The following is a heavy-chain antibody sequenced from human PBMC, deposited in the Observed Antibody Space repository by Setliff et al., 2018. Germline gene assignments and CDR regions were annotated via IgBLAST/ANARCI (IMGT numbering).Heavy chain of an antibody. D-gene: IGHD6-13*01. CDR3: ARDPRYSSSWYSFDI. Sequence: PSETLSLTCTVSGGSISSGSYYWSWIRQPAGKGLEWIGHIYTXXXTXYXPXLXXRVTISVDTSKNQFSLKLSSVTAADTAVYYCARDPRYSSSWYSFDIWGQGTMVTVSS. V-gene: IGHV4-61*09. CDR1: GGSISSGSYY. J-gene: IGHJ3*02. CDR2: IYTXXXT.